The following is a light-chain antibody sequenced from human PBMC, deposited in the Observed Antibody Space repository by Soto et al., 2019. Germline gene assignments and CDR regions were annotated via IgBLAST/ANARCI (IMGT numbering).Light chain of an antibody. CDR2: KAS. Sequence: DIQMTHSPSTLCGAVGGRVTITCQASQTISSWLAWYQQKPGKAPKLLIYKASTLKSGVPSRFSGSGSGTEFPLTTSSLQPDALATYYCQHPNSYSDAFGAGTKVDIK. CDR3: QHPNSYSDA. CDR1: QTISSW. J-gene: IGKJ4*02. V-gene: IGKV1-5*03.